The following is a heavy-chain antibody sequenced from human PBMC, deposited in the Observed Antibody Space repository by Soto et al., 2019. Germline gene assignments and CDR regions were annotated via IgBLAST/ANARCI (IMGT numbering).Heavy chain of an antibody. D-gene: IGHD4-17*01. CDR1: GFSLSTTGVG. CDR3: AHSDYIRPLYS. Sequence: QITLKESGPTLVKPTQTLTLTCTFSGFSLSTTGVGVGWILQSPGKALEWLALIYLDDDKRYSPSLKSRLTITKDTTKHQVVLTMTNMDPLDTATYSCAHSDYIRPLYSWGQGTLVTVSS. V-gene: IGHV2-5*02. CDR2: IYLDDDK. J-gene: IGHJ4*02.